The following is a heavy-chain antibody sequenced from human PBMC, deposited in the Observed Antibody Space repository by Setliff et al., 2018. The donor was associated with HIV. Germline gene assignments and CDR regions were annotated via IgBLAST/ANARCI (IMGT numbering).Heavy chain of an antibody. J-gene: IGHJ4*02. D-gene: IGHD6-13*01. CDR3: ARGYTSSWYTCRFDY. CDR1: GFTFSSYE. V-gene: IGHV3-48*03. Sequence: GESLKISCAASGFTFSSYEMNWVRQAPGKGLEWVSYISSSHNTIYYADSVRGRFTISRDNAKNSLYLQMNSLRAEDTAVYYCARGYTSSWYTCRFDYWGQGTLVTVSS. CDR2: ISSSHNTI.